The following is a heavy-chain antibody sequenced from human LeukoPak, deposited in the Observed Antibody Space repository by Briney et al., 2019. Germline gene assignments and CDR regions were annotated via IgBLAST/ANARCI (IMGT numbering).Heavy chain of an antibody. V-gene: IGHV3-30*18. CDR1: GFTFSSYG. J-gene: IGHJ3*02. D-gene: IGHD3-22*01. CDR3: AKDGLGYYYDSSGRDAFDI. Sequence: GGSLRLSCAASGFTFSSYGMHWVRQAPRKGLEGVAVISYDGSNKYYADSVKGRFTISRDNSKNTLYLQMNSLRAEDTAVYYCAKDGLGYYYDSSGRDAFDIWGQGTMVTVSS. CDR2: ISYDGSNK.